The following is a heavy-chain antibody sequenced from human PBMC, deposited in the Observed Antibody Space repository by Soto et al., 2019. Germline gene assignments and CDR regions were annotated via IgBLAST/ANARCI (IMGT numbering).Heavy chain of an antibody. CDR1: GGTFSSYA. CDR2: IIPIFGTA. J-gene: IGHJ6*02. D-gene: IGHD6-13*01. CDR3: ARGEAAEKRYYYYGMDV. V-gene: IGHV1-69*13. Sequence: ASVKVSCKASGGTFSSYAISWVRQAPGQGLEWMGGIIPIFGTANYAQKFQGRVTITADESTSTAYMELSSLRSEDTAVYYCARGEAAEKRYYYYGMDVWGQGTTVTVSS.